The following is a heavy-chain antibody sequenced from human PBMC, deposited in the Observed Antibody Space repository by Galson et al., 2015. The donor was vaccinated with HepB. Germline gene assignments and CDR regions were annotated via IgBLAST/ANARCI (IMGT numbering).Heavy chain of an antibody. V-gene: IGHV4-4*02. CDR2: IYHSGST. D-gene: IGHD2-2*01. CDR3: ARDPSRPDAFDI. J-gene: IGHJ3*02. Sequence: ETLSLTCAVSGGSISSSNWWSWVRQPPGKGLEWIGEIYHSGSTNYNPSLKSRVTISVDKSKNQFSLKLSSVTAADTAVYYCARDPSRPDAFDIWGQGTMVTVSS. CDR1: GGSISSSNW.